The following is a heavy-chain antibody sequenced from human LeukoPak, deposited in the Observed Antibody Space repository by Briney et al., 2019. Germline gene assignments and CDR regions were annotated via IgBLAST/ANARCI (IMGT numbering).Heavy chain of an antibody. CDR2: INSDGGIT. V-gene: IGHV3-74*01. CDR1: GFTLSSYW. J-gene: IGHJ4*02. Sequence: PPGGSLRLSCAASGFTLSSYWMYWVRQAPGKGLMCVSRINSDGGITNYADSVKGRFTISRDNAKNTLYLQMNSLRAEDTAVYYCAKAVAGPYFDYWGQGTLVTVSS. CDR3: AKAVAGPYFDY. D-gene: IGHD6-19*01.